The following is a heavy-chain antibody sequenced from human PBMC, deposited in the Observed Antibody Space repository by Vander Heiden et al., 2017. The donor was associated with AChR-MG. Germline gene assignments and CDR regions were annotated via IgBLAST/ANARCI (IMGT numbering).Heavy chain of an antibody. CDR2: IIPIFGTA. Sequence: QVQLVQSGAAVKKPGSSVKVSCKASGGTFSSYALGWVRQAPGQGLEWMGGIIPIFGTANYAQKFQGRVTITADKSTSTAYMELSSLRSEDTAVYYCATDYCSGGSCYAYYYGMDVWGQGTTVTVSS. CDR3: ATDYCSGGSCYAYYYGMDV. V-gene: IGHV1-69*06. J-gene: IGHJ6*02. CDR1: GGTFSSYA. D-gene: IGHD2-15*01.